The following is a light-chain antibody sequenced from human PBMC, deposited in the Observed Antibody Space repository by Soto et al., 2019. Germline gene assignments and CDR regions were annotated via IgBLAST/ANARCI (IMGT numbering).Light chain of an antibody. V-gene: IGKV1-27*01. CDR3: QKYNSAPFT. CDR1: QGISNY. J-gene: IGKJ3*01. CDR2: AAS. Sequence: DIQMTQSPSSLSASVGDRVAISCRASQGISNYLTWYQQKPGKVPKHLLYAASTLQSGVTSRFSGSGSGTDFTLTISSLHPEDVATYYCQKYNSAPFTFGPGTKVDIK.